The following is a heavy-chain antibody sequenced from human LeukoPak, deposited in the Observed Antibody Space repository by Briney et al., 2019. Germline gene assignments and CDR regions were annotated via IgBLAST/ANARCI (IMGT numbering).Heavy chain of an antibody. CDR3: ARGFNYAFDY. CDR2: ITSGGGTI. J-gene: IGHJ4*02. V-gene: IGHV3-48*03. CDR1: GFTFSVYE. Sequence: GGSLRLSCAASGFTFSVYEMNWVRQAPGKGLEWFSYITSGGGTIYYADSVKGRFTISRDNAKNSLYLQMNSLRADDTATYYCARGFNYAFDYWGQGTLVTGSS. D-gene: IGHD2-2*01.